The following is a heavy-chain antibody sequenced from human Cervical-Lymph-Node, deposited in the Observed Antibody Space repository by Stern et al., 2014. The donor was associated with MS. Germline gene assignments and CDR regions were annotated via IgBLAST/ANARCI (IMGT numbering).Heavy chain of an antibody. CDR2: INSDGSST. CDR1: GFTFSSYW. V-gene: IGHV3-74*01. J-gene: IGHJ6*02. Sequence: EVHLVESGGGLVQPGGSLRLSCAASGFTFSSYWMHWVRQAPGKGLVWVSRINSDGSSTSYADSVKGRFTISRDNAKNTLYLQMNSLRAEDTAVYYCARDGSSPARYYYGMDVWGQGTTVTVSS. CDR3: ARDGSSPARYYYGMDV. D-gene: IGHD6-6*01.